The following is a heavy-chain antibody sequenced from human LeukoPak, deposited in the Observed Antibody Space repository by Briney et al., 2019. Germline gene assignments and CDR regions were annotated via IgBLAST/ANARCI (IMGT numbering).Heavy chain of an antibody. Sequence: GASVKVSCKTSGYNFDTNRITCLRQSPGQGLEWMGSVSAYRDNTDYAQKFRGRVTMGTDTSTSTAYMELRSLRSDDTAVYYCARDASGLDSWGQGTLVTVSS. V-gene: IGHV1-18*01. CDR2: VSAYRDNT. D-gene: IGHD3-10*01. J-gene: IGHJ4*02. CDR3: ARDASGLDS. CDR1: GYNFDTNR.